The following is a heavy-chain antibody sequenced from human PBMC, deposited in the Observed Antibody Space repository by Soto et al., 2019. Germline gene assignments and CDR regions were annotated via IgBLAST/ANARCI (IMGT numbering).Heavy chain of an antibody. CDR2: IKSKSHGGTT. CDR3: ATEGYTYGYHAFNI. D-gene: IGHD5-18*01. V-gene: IGHV3-15*07. Sequence: PGGSLRLSCAASGFTCSNAWMSWVRPAPGKGLEWVGRIKSKSHGGTTDYAAPVKGTFTISRDDSKNTLFLHMNSLKTEDTAVYYCATEGYTYGYHAFNIWGQGTMVTV. CDR1: GFTCSNAW. J-gene: IGHJ3*02.